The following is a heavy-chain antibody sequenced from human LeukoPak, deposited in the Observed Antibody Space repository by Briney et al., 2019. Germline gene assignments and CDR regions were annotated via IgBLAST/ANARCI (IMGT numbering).Heavy chain of an antibody. J-gene: IGHJ4*02. Sequence: VASVKVSCKASGYTFTGYYMHWVRQAPGQGLEWMGIINPSGGGTSYAQKFQGRVTMTRDTSTSTVYMELSSLRSEDTAVYYCARGWIGSYPTHYFDYWGQGTLVTVSS. CDR1: GYTFTGYY. CDR3: ARGWIGSYPTHYFDY. CDR2: INPSGGGT. D-gene: IGHD3-10*01. V-gene: IGHV1-46*01.